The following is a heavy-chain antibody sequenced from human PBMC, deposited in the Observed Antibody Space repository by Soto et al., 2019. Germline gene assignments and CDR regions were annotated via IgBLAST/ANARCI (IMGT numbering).Heavy chain of an antibody. D-gene: IGHD6-6*01. CDR3: ARVGDSSSSAWYNWFDP. V-gene: IGHV4-59*01. CDR1: GGSISSYY. J-gene: IGHJ5*02. CDR2: IYYSGST. Sequence: PSESLSLTCTVSGGSISSYYWIWIRQPPGKGLEWIGYIYYSGSTNYNPSLKSRVTISVDTSKNQFSLKLSSVTAADTAVYYRARVGDSSSSAWYNWFDPWGQGTLVTVSS.